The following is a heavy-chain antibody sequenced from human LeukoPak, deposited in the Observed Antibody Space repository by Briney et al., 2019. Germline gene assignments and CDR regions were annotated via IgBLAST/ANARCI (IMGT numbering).Heavy chain of an antibody. Sequence: GGSLRLSCAASGFPFSSYAMSWVRQAPGKGLEWVSAISGSGGSTNYADSVKGRFTISRDNSKNTPYLQMNSLRAEDTAVYYCAKDPDSASLYYFDYWGQGTLVTVSS. CDR3: AKDPDSASLYYFDY. CDR1: GFPFSSYA. CDR2: ISGSGGST. D-gene: IGHD2-2*01. J-gene: IGHJ4*02. V-gene: IGHV3-23*01.